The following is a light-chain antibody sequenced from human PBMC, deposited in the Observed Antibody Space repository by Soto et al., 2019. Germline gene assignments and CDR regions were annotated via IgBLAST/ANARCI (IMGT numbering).Light chain of an antibody. CDR3: QQYTHCPPYT. CDR2: GAS. V-gene: IGKV3-15*01. CDR1: QSISRK. J-gene: IGKJ2*01. Sequence: EIVMTQSPATLSVSPGDRATISCRASQSISRKLAWYQQKPGQAPRLLIYGASTRATGIPARFSGSGSGTEFTLTISRLQSEDFAIYCCQQYTHCPPYTFGQGTTLETK.